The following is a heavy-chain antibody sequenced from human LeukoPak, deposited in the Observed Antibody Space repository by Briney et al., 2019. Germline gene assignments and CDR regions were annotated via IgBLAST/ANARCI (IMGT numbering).Heavy chain of an antibody. D-gene: IGHD6-13*01. CDR1: GYTFTGYY. CDR3: ARGGMSQLVPEAYYYYGMDV. Sequence: ASVKVSCKASGYTFTGYYMHWVRQAPGQGLEWMGWINPNSGGTNYAQKFQGWVTMTRDTSINTAYMELSRLRSDDTAVYYCARGGMSQLVPEAYYYYGMDVWGQGTTVTVSS. J-gene: IGHJ6*02. CDR2: INPNSGGT. V-gene: IGHV1-2*04.